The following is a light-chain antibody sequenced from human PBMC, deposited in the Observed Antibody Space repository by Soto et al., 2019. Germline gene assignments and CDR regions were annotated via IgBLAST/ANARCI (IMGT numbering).Light chain of an antibody. CDR1: SSDVGAYNF. J-gene: IGLJ1*01. CDR2: NVY. Sequence: QSLLTEPASVSGSPGPSITISCTGTSSDVGAYNFVSWHQQHPGKAPKLMLYNVYDRPSGISYRFSGSKSGTTASLTISGLEGEDEADYYCSAYTVSRTYVFGNGTKVTV. V-gene: IGLV2-14*03. CDR3: SAYTVSRTYV.